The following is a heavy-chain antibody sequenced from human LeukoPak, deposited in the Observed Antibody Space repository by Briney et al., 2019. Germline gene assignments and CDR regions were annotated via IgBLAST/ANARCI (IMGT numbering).Heavy chain of an antibody. Sequence: ASVKVSCKASGYTFSSFYLPWVRQAPGQGLEWMGIITPNTGDTTYAPKFQDRLIMTRDRSTSTVYMELHSLRSEDTAVYYCARSRNYYRVYFDNWGQGTLVPVSS. CDR3: ARSRNYYRVYFDN. D-gene: IGHD3-10*01. J-gene: IGHJ4*02. V-gene: IGHV1-46*01. CDR1: GYTFSSFY. CDR2: ITPNTGDT.